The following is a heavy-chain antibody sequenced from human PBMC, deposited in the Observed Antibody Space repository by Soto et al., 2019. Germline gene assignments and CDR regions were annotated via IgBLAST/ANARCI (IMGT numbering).Heavy chain of an antibody. CDR2: INHSGST. CDR3: ASSSECSSTSCSNNFDY. CDR1: GGSFSGYY. Sequence: SETLSLTCAVYGGSFSGYYWSWIRQPPGKGLEWIGEINHSGSTNYNPSLKSRVTISVDTSKNQFSLKLSSVTAADTAVYYCASSSECSSTSCSNNFDYWGQGTLVTVSS. J-gene: IGHJ4*02. V-gene: IGHV4-34*01. D-gene: IGHD2-2*01.